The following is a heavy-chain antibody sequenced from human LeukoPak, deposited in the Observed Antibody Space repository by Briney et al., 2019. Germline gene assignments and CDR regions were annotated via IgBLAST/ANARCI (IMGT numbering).Heavy chain of an antibody. Sequence: ASVKVSCKASGYTFTSYDINWVRQATGQGLEWMGWMNPNSGNTGYAQKFQGRVTMTRNTSISTAYMELSSLRSEDTAVYYCARTYCSNTSCYVWYYYYYGMDVWGQGTTVTVSS. V-gene: IGHV1-8*01. J-gene: IGHJ6*02. CDR2: MNPNSGNT. D-gene: IGHD2-2*01. CDR1: GYTFTSYD. CDR3: ARTYCSNTSCYVWYYYYYGMDV.